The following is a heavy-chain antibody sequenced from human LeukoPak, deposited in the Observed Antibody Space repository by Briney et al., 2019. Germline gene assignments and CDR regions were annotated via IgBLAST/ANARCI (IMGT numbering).Heavy chain of an antibody. Sequence: GGSLRLSCAASGFTFSSYSMNWVRQAPGEGLEWVSYISSSSSTIHYADSVKGRFTISRDNAKNSLYLQMNSLRDEDTAVYYCARYSGYDSGYYYAMDVWGQGTTVTVSS. J-gene: IGHJ6*02. CDR2: ISSSSSTI. CDR3: ARYSGYDSGYYYAMDV. D-gene: IGHD5-12*01. V-gene: IGHV3-48*02. CDR1: GFTFSSYS.